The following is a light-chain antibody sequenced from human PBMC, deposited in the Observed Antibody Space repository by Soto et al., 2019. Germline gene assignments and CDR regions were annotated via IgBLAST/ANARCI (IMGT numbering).Light chain of an antibody. CDR3: QQYYDTLWT. Sequence: DVVMTQSPDSLAVSLGERATINCRSSQSVLFRSNNKTYVAWYQQKAGQPPKLLISWASSRESGVPDRFSGSGSGTDFTLTISSLQAEDVAVYYCQQYYDTLWTFGQGTKVEIK. J-gene: IGKJ1*01. CDR2: WAS. CDR1: QSVLFRSNNKTY. V-gene: IGKV4-1*01.